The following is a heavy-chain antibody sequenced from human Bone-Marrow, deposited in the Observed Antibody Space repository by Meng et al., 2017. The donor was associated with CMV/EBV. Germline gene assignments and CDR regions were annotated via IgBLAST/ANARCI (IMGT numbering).Heavy chain of an antibody. CDR1: GFTFSSYE. V-gene: IGHV3-48*03. D-gene: IGHD2-21*02. CDR2: IRASGTTI. CDR3: ARALIPVTAGTGLYYFDH. Sequence: GGFLRFSCAASGFTFSSYEMNWVRQAPGKGLEWVSFIRASGTTIYYADSVKGRFTISRDNARNSLYLHMNSLRGEDTAVYYCARALIPVTAGTGLYYFDHWGQGTLVTVSS. J-gene: IGHJ4*02.